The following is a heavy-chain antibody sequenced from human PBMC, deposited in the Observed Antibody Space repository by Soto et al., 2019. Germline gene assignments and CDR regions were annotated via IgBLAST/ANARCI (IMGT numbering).Heavy chain of an antibody. V-gene: IGHV3-21*04. D-gene: IGHD2-21*02. J-gene: IGHJ6*02. CDR1: GFTFSSYS. CDR3: ASLGVGDWANYYYYYGMDV. CDR2: ISSSSSYI. Sequence: GGSLRLSCAASGFTFSSYSMNWVRQAPGKGLEWVSSISSSSSYIYYADSVKGRFTISRDNAKNSLYLQMNSLRAEDTAVYYCASLGVGDWANYYYYYGMDVWGQGTTVTVS.